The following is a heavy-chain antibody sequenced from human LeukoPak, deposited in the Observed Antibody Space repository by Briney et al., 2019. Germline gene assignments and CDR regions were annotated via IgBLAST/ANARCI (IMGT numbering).Heavy chain of an antibody. J-gene: IGHJ4*02. Sequence: GGSLGLSCAASGFTFSTYAMHWVRQAPGKGLEYVSAISTNGDSTYYADSVKGRFTISRDNSKNTLFLQMGSLRADDMAVYYCARWGSTSCYDYWGQGTLVTVSS. D-gene: IGHD2-2*01. CDR3: ARWGSTSCYDY. CDR2: ISTNGDST. CDR1: GFTFSTYA. V-gene: IGHV3-64*02.